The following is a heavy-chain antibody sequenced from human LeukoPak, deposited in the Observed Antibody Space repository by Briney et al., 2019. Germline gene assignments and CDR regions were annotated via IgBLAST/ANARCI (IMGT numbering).Heavy chain of an antibody. CDR3: AGGIQMMYASDC. V-gene: IGHV1-69*13. J-gene: IGHJ4*02. Sequence: ASVKVSCKASGGTFNTYAISWVRQAPGQGLEWMGGIIPMFETANYAQKFQGRVTITADESTSTAYMELSSLRSEDTAVYYCAGGIQMMYASDCWGQGPLVTVSS. D-gene: IGHD6-13*01. CDR1: GGTFNTYA. CDR2: IIPMFETA.